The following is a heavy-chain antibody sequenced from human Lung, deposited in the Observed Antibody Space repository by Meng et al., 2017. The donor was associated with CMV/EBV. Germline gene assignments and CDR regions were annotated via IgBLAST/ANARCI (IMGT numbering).Heavy chain of an antibody. V-gene: IGHV3-30*04. Sequence: SCAASGFSFSSYAMHWVRQAPGKGLEWMAVISYDGSNKYYADSVKGRFTISRDNSKNTLYLQMNSLRAEDTAVYYCAPLGTSSADPPNWGQGTLVTVSS. CDR1: GFSFSSYA. CDR3: APLGTSSADPPN. J-gene: IGHJ4*02. D-gene: IGHD6-19*01. CDR2: ISYDGSNK.